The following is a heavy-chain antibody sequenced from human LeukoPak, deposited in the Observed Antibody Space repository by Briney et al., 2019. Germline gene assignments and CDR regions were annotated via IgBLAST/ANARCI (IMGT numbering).Heavy chain of an antibody. V-gene: IGHV3-23*01. J-gene: IGHJ4*02. CDR1: GFTFGRYA. D-gene: IGHD3-10*01. CDR2: LSGSCFDT. Sequence: GVSLRLSCAASGFTFGRYAMSCVRQAPGKGLEWVSSLSGSCFDTYYADAVRGRFTISRDNLKNTVYLQMNSLSVDDTAVYYCAKNSGWASGTYSVYWGQGPLVTVS. CDR3: AKNSGWASGTYSVY.